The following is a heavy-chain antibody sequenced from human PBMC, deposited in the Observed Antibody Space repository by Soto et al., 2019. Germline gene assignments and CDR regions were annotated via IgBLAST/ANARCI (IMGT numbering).Heavy chain of an antibody. Sequence: SETLSLTCTVSGGSISSGGYYWSWIRQHPGKGLEWIGYIYYSGSTNYNPSLKSRVTISVDTSKNQFSLKLSSVTAADTAVYYCARVGGSSSWYGRDYFDYWGQGTLVTVSS. CDR2: IYYSGST. V-gene: IGHV4-31*03. D-gene: IGHD6-13*01. CDR3: ARVGGSSSWYGRDYFDY. CDR1: GGSISSGGYY. J-gene: IGHJ4*02.